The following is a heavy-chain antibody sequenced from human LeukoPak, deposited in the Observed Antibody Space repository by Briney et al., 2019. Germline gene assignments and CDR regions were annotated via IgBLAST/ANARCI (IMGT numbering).Heavy chain of an antibody. CDR1: GYTFTSYY. Sequence: ASVKVSCKASGYTFTSYYMHWVRQAPGQGLEWMGIINPSDGYKVYEQKFQGRVTMTRDMSTSTVYMESSSLRSEDTAVYYCARRSQRYCSGGSCKYWYFDLWGRGTLVTVSS. CDR2: INPSDGYK. D-gene: IGHD2-15*01. CDR3: ARRSQRYCSGGSCKYWYFDL. V-gene: IGHV1-46*01. J-gene: IGHJ2*01.